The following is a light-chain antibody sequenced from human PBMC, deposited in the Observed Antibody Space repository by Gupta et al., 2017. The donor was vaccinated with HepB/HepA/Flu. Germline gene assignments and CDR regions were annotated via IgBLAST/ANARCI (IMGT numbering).Light chain of an antibody. CDR1: SSNIGTNT. V-gene: IGLV1-44*01. CDR2: SDN. CDR3: AAWDVRYVV. J-gene: IGLJ2*01. Sequence: QSVLTQPPSTSGTPGQRVTISCSGSSSNIGTNTVTWYQQVPGTAPKLLIYSDNQRPSGVPDRFSGSKSGTSASLAINGLQSEDEADYYCAAWDVRYVVLGGGTKLTVL.